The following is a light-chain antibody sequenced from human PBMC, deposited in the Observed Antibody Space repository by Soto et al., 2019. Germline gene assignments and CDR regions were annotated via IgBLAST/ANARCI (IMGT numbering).Light chain of an antibody. CDR1: QSLIHSDGDTY. Sequence: DVVMTQSPLSLPVTLGQPASISCRSSQSLIHSDGDTYLNWFQQRPGQSPRRLIYKVSDRESGVPDRFIGSESGTDFTLKISRVEAEDVGIYYCIQGTHWPWTFGQGTEVEIK. V-gene: IGKV2-30*02. CDR3: IQGTHWPWT. J-gene: IGKJ1*01. CDR2: KVS.